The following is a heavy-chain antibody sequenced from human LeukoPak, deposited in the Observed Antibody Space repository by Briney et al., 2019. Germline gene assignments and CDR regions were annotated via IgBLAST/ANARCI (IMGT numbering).Heavy chain of an antibody. CDR2: INPSGGST. Sequence: ASVKVSCKASGYTFTSHYMHWVRQAPGQGLEWMGIINPSGGSTSYAQKFQGRVTMTRDTSTSTVYMELSSLRSEDTAVYYCARERTGTDAFDIWGQGTMVTVSS. CDR1: GYTFTSHY. D-gene: IGHD6-13*01. J-gene: IGHJ3*02. CDR3: ARERTGTDAFDI. V-gene: IGHV1-46*01.